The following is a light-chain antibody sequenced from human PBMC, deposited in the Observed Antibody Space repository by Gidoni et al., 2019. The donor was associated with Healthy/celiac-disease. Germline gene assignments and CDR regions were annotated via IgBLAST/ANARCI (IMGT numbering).Light chain of an antibody. J-gene: IGKJ4*01. CDR3: QQYNNWPPLT. Sequence: IVMTQSPATLSVSPGERATLSCRASQSVSSNLAWYQQQPGQDPRSLIYGASTRATGIPARFSGSGSGKEFTLTISSLQSEDFAVDYCQQYNNWPPLTFGGGTKVEIK. CDR1: QSVSSN. V-gene: IGKV3-15*01. CDR2: GAS.